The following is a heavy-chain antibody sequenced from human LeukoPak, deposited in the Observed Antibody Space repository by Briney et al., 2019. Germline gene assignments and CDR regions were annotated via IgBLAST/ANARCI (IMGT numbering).Heavy chain of an antibody. V-gene: IGHV4-38-2*01. CDR2: VYHSGST. CDR1: GYSISSGYY. J-gene: IGHJ5*02. CDR3: ASRSGFWFDP. Sequence: SETLSLTCAVSGYSISSGYYWGWIRQPPGKGLEWIGSVYHSGSTYSNPSLRSRVTISVDTSKNQFSLKLSSVTAADTAVYYCASRSGFWFDPWGQGTLVTVSS. D-gene: IGHD1-26*01.